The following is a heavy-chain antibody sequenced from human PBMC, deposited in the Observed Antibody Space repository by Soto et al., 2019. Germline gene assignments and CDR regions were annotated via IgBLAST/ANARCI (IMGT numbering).Heavy chain of an antibody. V-gene: IGHV3-7*01. Sequence: PGGSLRLSCTASGFTFSDSWMTWARQAPGKGLEWVARIKPDESEKKYADSVKGRFSISRDNAKNPMYLQMDSLRGEDTAVYYCVRGGSNYASWGQGTLVTVSS. J-gene: IGHJ5*02. CDR2: IKPDESEK. CDR1: GFTFSDSW. CDR3: VRGGSNYAS. D-gene: IGHD4-4*01.